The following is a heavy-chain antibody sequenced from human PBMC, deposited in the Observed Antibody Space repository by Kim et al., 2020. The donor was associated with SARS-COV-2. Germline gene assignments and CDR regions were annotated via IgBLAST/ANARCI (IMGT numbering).Heavy chain of an antibody. V-gene: IGHV1-46*01. CDR2: INPSGGST. D-gene: IGHD2-2*01. CDR1: GYTFTSYY. CDR3: ARGIGVVVPAALHSYGMDG. J-gene: IGHJ6*02. Sequence: ASVKVSCKASGYTFTSYYMHWVRQAPGQGLEWMGIINPSGGSTSYAQKFQGRVTMTRDTSTSTVYMELSSLRSEDTAVYYCARGIGVVVPAALHSYGMDGWGQGTTVTVSS.